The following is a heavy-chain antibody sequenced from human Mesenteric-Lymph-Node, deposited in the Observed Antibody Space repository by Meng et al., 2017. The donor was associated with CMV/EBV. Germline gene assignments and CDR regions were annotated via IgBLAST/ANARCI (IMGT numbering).Heavy chain of an antibody. Sequence: GSLRLSCTVSGGSISSSSYYWGWIRQPPGKGLEWIGSIYYSGSTYYNPSLKSRVTISVDTSKNQFSLKLSSVTAADTAVYYCARVAKKYSSSWYLTRDAFDIWGQGTMVTVSS. D-gene: IGHD6-13*01. CDR1: GGSISSSSYY. J-gene: IGHJ3*02. V-gene: IGHV4-39*07. CDR3: ARVAKKYSSSWYLTRDAFDI. CDR2: IYYSGST.